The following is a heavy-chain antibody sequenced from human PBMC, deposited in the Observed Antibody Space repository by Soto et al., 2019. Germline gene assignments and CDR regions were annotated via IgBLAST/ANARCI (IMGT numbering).Heavy chain of an antibody. Sequence: QVQLVESGGGVVQPGRSLRLSCAASGFTFSSYGMHWVRQAPGKGLEWVAVISYDGSNKYYADSVKGRFTISRDNSKNTLYLQMNSLRAEDTAVYYCAKDRGSGWYFDIWGQGTMVTVSS. CDR3: AKDRGSGWYFDI. D-gene: IGHD6-19*01. J-gene: IGHJ3*02. CDR2: ISYDGSNK. CDR1: GFTFSSYG. V-gene: IGHV3-30*18.